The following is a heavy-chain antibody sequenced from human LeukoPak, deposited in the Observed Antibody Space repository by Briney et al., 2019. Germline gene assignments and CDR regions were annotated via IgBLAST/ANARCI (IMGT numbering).Heavy chain of an antibody. D-gene: IGHD6-19*01. V-gene: IGHV3-23*01. CDR2: ISLNGETT. Sequence: GGSLRLSCAVSGFSVSSFGMSWVRQAPGKGLEWISAISLNGETTWYADSVKGRFIISRDNSKNSLYLQLTSLRAEDTAVYYCAQGFSSGWYPYWGQGSLVSVSS. CDR1: GFSVSSFG. CDR3: AQGFSSGWYPY. J-gene: IGHJ4*02.